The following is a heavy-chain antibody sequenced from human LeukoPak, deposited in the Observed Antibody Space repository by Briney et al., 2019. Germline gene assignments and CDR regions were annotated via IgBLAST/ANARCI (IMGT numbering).Heavy chain of an antibody. CDR3: ARGHPMDYGSGSQYLGYFDY. CDR1: GGSISSSSYY. J-gene: IGHJ4*02. V-gene: IGHV4-39*07. CDR2: INHSGST. D-gene: IGHD3-10*01. Sequence: SETLSLTCTVSGGSISSSSYYWGWIRQPPGKGLEWIGEINHSGSTNYNPSLKSRVTISVDTSKNQFSLKLSSVTAADTAVYYCARGHPMDYGSGSQYLGYFDYWGQGTLVTVSS.